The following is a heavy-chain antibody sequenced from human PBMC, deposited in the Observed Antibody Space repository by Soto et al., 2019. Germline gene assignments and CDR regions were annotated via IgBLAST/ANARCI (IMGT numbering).Heavy chain of an antibody. CDR2: IIGSGGST. CDR3: AKTLTGKDYYYMDV. V-gene: IGHV3-23*01. Sequence: EVQLLESGGGLVQPGGSLRLSCAASGFTFSNYAMNWVRQAPGKGLEWVSRIIGSGGSTYYADSVKGRFTISRDNSKNTLYLQLNSLRAEDTAIYYCAKTLTGKDYYYMDVWGKGTTVTVSS. D-gene: IGHD1-20*01. CDR1: GFTFSNYA. J-gene: IGHJ6*03.